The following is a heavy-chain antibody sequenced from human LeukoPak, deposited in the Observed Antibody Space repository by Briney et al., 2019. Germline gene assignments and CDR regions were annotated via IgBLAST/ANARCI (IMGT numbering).Heavy chain of an antibody. V-gene: IGHV3-11*01. D-gene: IGHD3-22*01. CDR1: GFTFSDYY. CDR3: AKGESSMIVVVGPFDY. J-gene: IGHJ4*02. CDR2: ISSSASTI. Sequence: GGSLRLSCAASGFTFSDYYMSWIRQAPGKGLEWVSYISSSASTIHYADSVKGRFTISRDNSKNSLYLQMNSLRAEDTALYYCAKGESSMIVVVGPFDYWGQGTLVTVSS.